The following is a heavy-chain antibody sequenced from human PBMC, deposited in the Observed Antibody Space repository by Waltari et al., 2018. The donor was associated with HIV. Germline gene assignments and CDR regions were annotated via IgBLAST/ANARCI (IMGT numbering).Heavy chain of an antibody. CDR3: ARMTSPYFIDY. Sequence: EVQLVESGGGLVRPGLSLRLSCAASGFSFRTYWMHWVRQVPGKGPVWGLRIDQDGSRISYADYGKGRFTISRDNARNILYLQMNSLRVEDTAVYYCARMTSPYFIDYWGLGTLVTVSS. CDR2: IDQDGSRI. D-gene: IGHD2-21*02. CDR1: GFSFRTYW. J-gene: IGHJ4*02. V-gene: IGHV3-74*01.